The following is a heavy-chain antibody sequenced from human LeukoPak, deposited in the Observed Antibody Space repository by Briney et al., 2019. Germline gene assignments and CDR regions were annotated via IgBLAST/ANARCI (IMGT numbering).Heavy chain of an antibody. CDR1: GGTFSSYG. Sequence: ASVKVSCKASGGTFSSYGISWVRQAPGQGLEWMGWINTGNGNTKYSQKFEGRVTVTRDTSATAAYMELSSLRSEDTAVYYCARDRAMADYWGQGTLVTVSS. CDR2: INTGNGNT. D-gene: IGHD5-18*01. J-gene: IGHJ4*02. V-gene: IGHV1-3*04. CDR3: ARDRAMADY.